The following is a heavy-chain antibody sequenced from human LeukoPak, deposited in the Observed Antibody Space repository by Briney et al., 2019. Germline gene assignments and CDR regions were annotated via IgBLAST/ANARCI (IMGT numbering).Heavy chain of an antibody. V-gene: IGHV1-69*13. CDR1: GGTFSSNA. J-gene: IGHJ4*02. CDR2: IIPIFGTA. Sequence: GASVKVSCKASGGTFSSNAISWVRQAPGQGLEWMGGIIPIFGTANYAQKFQGRVTITADESTSTAYMELSSLRSEDSAVYYCARAGWGYDIDYWGQGTLVTVSS. CDR3: ARAGWGYDIDY. D-gene: IGHD3-9*01.